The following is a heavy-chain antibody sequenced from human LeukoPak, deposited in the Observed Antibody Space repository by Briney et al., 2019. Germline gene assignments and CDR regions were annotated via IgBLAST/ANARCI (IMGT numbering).Heavy chain of an antibody. CDR3: AKGVNYFVLEY. CDR1: GFTFSTHA. CDR2: LSPSGGIT. Sequence: GGSLRLSCAASGFTFSTHAVSWVRQAPGKGLEWVSALSPSGGITYYADSVKGRFTISRDNSKSTLFLQMNSLRAEDTAVYYCAKGVNYFVLEYWGQGTLVTISS. D-gene: IGHD3-10*02. J-gene: IGHJ4*02. V-gene: IGHV3-23*01.